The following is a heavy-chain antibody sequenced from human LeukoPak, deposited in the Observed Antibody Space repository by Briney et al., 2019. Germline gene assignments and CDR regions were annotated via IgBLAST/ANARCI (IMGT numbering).Heavy chain of an antibody. CDR1: GYTFSSYA. D-gene: IGHD1-26*01. V-gene: IGHV1-69*05. CDR2: IIPIFGTA. Sequence: SVKVSCKASGYTFSSYAISWVRQAPGQGLEWMGRIIPIFGTANYAQKFQGRVTITTDESTSTAYMELSSLRSEDTAVYYCARRGSALKGSGDFDIWGQGTMVTVSS. J-gene: IGHJ3*02. CDR3: ARRGSALKGSGDFDI.